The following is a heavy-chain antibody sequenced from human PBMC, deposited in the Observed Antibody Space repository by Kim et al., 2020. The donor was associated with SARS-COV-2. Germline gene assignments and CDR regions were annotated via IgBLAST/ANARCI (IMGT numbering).Heavy chain of an antibody. CDR3: AKEAAAGSY. CDR2: GST. V-gene: IGHV3-23*01. D-gene: IGHD6-13*01. J-gene: IGHJ4*02. Sequence: GSTYYADSVKGRFTISRDNSKNTLYLQMNSLRAEDTAVYYCAKEAAAGSYWGQGTLVTVSS.